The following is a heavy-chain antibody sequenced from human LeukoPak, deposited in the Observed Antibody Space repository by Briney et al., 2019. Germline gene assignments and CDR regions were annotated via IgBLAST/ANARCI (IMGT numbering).Heavy chain of an antibody. CDR2: INPSGGST. J-gene: IGHJ4*02. D-gene: IGHD3-16*02. V-gene: IGHV1-8*01. CDR1: GYTFTSYD. Sequence: ASVKVSCKASGYTFTSYDINWVRQATGQGLEWMGIINPSGGSTSYAQKFQGRVTITRNTSISTAYMELSSLRSEDTAVYYCARGRPDYVWGSYRRDFDYWGQGTLVTVSS. CDR3: ARGRPDYVWGSYRRDFDY.